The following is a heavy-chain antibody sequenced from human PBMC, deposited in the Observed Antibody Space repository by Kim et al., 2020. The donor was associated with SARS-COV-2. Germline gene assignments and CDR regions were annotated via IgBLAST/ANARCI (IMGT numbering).Heavy chain of an antibody. V-gene: IGHV4-30-2*05. J-gene: IGHJ6*03. D-gene: IGHD2-2*01. CDR3: ARVVPFYYYYMDV. Sequence: YNPSLKSRVTISVDTSKNQFSLKLSSVTAADTAVYYCARVVPFYYYYMDVWGKGTTVTVSS.